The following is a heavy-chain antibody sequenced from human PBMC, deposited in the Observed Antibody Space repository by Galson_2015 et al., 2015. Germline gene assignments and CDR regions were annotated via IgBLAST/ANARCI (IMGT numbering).Heavy chain of an antibody. D-gene: IGHD3-22*01. J-gene: IGHJ2*01. CDR1: GFTFSSYA. CDR3: ARFLFYDSSGYYFSTPDYWYFEL. CDR2: ISGSGGST. Sequence: SLRLSCAASGFTFSSYAMSWVRQALGKGLEWVSAISGSGGSTYYADSVKGRFTISRDNSKNTLYLQMNSLRAEDTAVYYCARFLFYDSSGYYFSTPDYWYFELWGRGTLVTVSS. V-gene: IGHV3-23*01.